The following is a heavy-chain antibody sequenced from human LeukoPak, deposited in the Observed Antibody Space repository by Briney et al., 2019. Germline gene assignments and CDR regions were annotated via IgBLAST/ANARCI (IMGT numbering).Heavy chain of an antibody. D-gene: IGHD3-3*01. Sequence: PGGSLRLSCAASGFAFSSYAMSWVRQAPGKGLDWVSAISGSGGSTYYADSVKGRFTISRDNSKNTLYLQMNSLRAEDTAVYYCANLPTYDFWRGYPAEYFHHWGQGTLVAVSS. CDR2: ISGSGGST. J-gene: IGHJ1*01. CDR1: GFAFSSYA. CDR3: ANLPTYDFWRGYPAEYFHH. V-gene: IGHV3-23*01.